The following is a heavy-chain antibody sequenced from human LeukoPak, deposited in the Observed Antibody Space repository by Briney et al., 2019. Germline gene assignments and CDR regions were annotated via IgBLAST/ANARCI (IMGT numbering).Heavy chain of an antibody. D-gene: IGHD1-1*01. J-gene: IGHJ4*02. CDR3: AKEKGLERQLRYFDY. CDR1: GFIFSNYG. CDR2: IRHDGSNK. V-gene: IGHV3-30*02. Sequence: GGSLRLSCTTSGFIFSNYGMHWVRQAPGKGLEWVAFIRHDGSNKYYADSVKGRCTISRDNSKNTLYLQMNSLRAEDTAVYYCAKEKGLERQLRYFDYWGQGTLVTVSS.